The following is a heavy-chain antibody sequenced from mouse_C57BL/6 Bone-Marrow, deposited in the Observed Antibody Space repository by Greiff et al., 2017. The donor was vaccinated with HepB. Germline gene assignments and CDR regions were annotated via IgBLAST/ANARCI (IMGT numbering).Heavy chain of an antibody. CDR2: INPSTGGT. D-gene: IGHD1-1*01. CDR1: GYSFTGYY. J-gene: IGHJ4*01. Sequence: EVQLQQSGPELVKPGASVKISCKASGYSFTGYYMNWVKQSPEKSLEWIGEINPSTGGTTYNQKFKAKATLTVDKTSSTAYMQLKSLTSEDSAVYYCARHYGSSYNYAMDYWGQGTSVTVSS. V-gene: IGHV1-42*01. CDR3: ARHYGSSYNYAMDY.